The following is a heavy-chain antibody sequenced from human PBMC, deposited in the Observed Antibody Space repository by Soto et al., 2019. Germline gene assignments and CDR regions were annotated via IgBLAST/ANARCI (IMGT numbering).Heavy chain of an antibody. CDR2: ISAYNGNT. V-gene: IGHV1-18*01. CDR3: AREGAGTSGLDYYYYYGMDV. Sequence: GASVKVSCKASGYTFTSYGISWVRQAPGQGLEWMGWISAYNGNTNYAQKLQGRVTMTTDTSTSTAYMELRSLRSDDTAVYYCAREGAGTSGLDYYYYYGMDVWGQGTTVTVSS. J-gene: IGHJ6*02. D-gene: IGHD6-19*01. CDR1: GYTFTSYG.